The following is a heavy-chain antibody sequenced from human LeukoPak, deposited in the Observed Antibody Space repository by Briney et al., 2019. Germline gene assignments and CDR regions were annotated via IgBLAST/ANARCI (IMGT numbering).Heavy chain of an antibody. J-gene: IGHJ4*02. Sequence: PSETLSLTCTVYGGSISSYYWSWIRKPPGKGLEWIGYIYYSGSTNYNPSLKSRVTISVDTSKNEFSLKLSSVTAADTAVYHCARATSASVTIFGVVIQNYFDYWGQGTLVTVSS. CDR1: GGSISSYY. D-gene: IGHD3-3*01. CDR2: IYYSGST. V-gene: IGHV4-59*01. CDR3: ARATSASVTIFGVVIQNYFDY.